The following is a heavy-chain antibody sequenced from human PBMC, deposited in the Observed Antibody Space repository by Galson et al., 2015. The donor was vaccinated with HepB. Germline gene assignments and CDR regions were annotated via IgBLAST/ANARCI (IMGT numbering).Heavy chain of an antibody. CDR3: ANGYPVYYYGSGSSRIFDY. J-gene: IGHJ4*02. CDR1: GFTFSSYA. V-gene: IGHV3-23*01. CDR2: ISGSGGST. D-gene: IGHD3-10*01. Sequence: SLRLSCAASGFTFSSYATSWVRQAPGKGLEWVSAISGSGGSTYYADSVKGRFTISRDNSKNTLYLQMNSLRAEDTAVYYCANGYPVYYYGSGSSRIFDYWGQGTLVTVSS.